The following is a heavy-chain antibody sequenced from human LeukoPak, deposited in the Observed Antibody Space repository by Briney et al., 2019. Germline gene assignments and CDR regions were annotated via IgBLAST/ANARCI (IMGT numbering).Heavy chain of an antibody. D-gene: IGHD3-9*01. Sequence: PSETLSLTCTVSGGSISSYYWSWIRQPPGKGLEWIGYIFYSGSTNYNPSLKSRVTISVDTSKNQFSLKLSSVTAADTAVYYCAGEYDILTGYPFGPWGQGTLVTVSS. CDR2: IFYSGST. J-gene: IGHJ5*02. V-gene: IGHV4-59*12. CDR1: GGSISSYY. CDR3: AGEYDILTGYPFGP.